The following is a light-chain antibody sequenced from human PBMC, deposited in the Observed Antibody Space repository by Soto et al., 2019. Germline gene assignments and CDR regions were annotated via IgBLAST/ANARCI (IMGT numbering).Light chain of an antibody. CDR1: QSVNTN. V-gene: IGKV3D-15*01. CDR2: GAS. CDR3: QQYYNWPLIT. J-gene: IGKJ5*01. Sequence: EIVMTQSPATLSVSPGERATLSCRASQSVNTNLAWYQQKPGQGPRLLIYGASTRATGIPARFSGSGSGTEFTLTISSLQSEDFAVYYCQQYYNWPLITFGQGTRLEMK.